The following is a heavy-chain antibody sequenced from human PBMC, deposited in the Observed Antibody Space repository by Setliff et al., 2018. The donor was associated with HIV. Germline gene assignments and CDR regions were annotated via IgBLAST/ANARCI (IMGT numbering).Heavy chain of an antibody. CDR3: TTVPSQAAVGTNDY. V-gene: IGHV3-30*02. CDR2: LRYDGTTR. D-gene: IGHD1-26*01. CDR1: GFTVTDYG. Sequence: GGSLRLSCIASGFTVTDYGMHWVRQTPGRGLEWVAFLRYDGTTRYHADSVKGRFTISRDNSKNTLYLQMSRLRNEDTAVYYCTTVPSQAAVGTNDYWGQGTLVTVSS. J-gene: IGHJ4*02.